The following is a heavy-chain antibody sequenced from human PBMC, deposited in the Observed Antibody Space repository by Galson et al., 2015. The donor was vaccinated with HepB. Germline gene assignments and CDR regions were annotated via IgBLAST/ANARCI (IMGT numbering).Heavy chain of an antibody. CDR3: TRDLSMRFDY. CDR2: TFYRSMWKN. D-gene: IGHD2/OR15-2a*01. Sequence: AISGDSVSSNSAAWNWIRQSPSRGLEWLGRTFYRSMWKNDYAIFVSGRITINPDTSENQFSLQLNFVTPEDTAVYYCTRDLSMRFDYWGQGTMVTVSS. CDR1: GDSVSSNSAA. V-gene: IGHV6-1*01. J-gene: IGHJ4*02.